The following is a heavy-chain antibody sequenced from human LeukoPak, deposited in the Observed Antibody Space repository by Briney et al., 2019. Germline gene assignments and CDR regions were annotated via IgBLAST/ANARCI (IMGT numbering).Heavy chain of an antibody. V-gene: IGHV1-69*04. CDR2: IIPILGIA. Sequence: ASVKVSCKASGGTFSSYAISWVRQAPGQGLEWMGRIIPILGIANYAQKFQGRVTITADKSTSTAYMELSSLRSEDTAVYYCARFVGVTAGTAFDIWGQGTMVTVSS. CDR3: ARFVGVTAGTAFDI. J-gene: IGHJ3*02. D-gene: IGHD6-19*01. CDR1: GGTFSSYA.